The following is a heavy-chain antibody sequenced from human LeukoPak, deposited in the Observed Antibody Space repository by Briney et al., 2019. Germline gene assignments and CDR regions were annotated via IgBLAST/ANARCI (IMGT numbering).Heavy chain of an antibody. CDR1: GFIFSSYS. J-gene: IGHJ4*02. V-gene: IGHV3-48*01. CDR3: AEDLNWAFDF. D-gene: IGHD1-1*01. Sequence: ESGGSLRLSCAASGFIFSSYSMNWVRQAPGKGLEWISYISGGGGNIHYADSVEGRFTISRDNAKNSVYLQMNSLRAEDSAVYYWAEDLNWAFDFWGQGILVTVSS. CDR2: ISGGGGNI.